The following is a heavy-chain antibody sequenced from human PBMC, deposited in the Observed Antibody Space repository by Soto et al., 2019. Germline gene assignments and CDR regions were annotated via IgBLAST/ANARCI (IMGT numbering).Heavy chain of an antibody. V-gene: IGHV5-51*01. Sequence: GVPMKNPCKGSGYSFTSYWIGWVRQMPGKGLEWMGIIYPGDSDTRYSPSFQGQVTISADKSISTAYLQWSSLKASDTAMYYCARPYYYIWTGYYAGGYYFDYWGQGTLVTVSS. J-gene: IGHJ4*02. D-gene: IGHD3-9*01. CDR3: ARPYYYIWTGYYAGGYYFDY. CDR2: IYPGDSDT. CDR1: GYSFTSYW.